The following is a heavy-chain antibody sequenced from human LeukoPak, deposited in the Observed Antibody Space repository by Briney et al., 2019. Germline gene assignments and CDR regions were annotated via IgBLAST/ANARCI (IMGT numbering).Heavy chain of an antibody. CDR2: ISTYTGNT. CDR3: ARDQGGGNYRFDY. Sequence: ASVKVSCKASGYTFTNSGLGWVRQAPGQGLDWMGWISTYTGNTYYAENLQGRVIMTTDTSTSTAYMELRSLRSDDTAVYYCARDQGGGNYRFDYWGQGTLVTVSS. V-gene: IGHV1-18*01. D-gene: IGHD1-26*01. CDR1: GYTFTNSG. J-gene: IGHJ4*02.